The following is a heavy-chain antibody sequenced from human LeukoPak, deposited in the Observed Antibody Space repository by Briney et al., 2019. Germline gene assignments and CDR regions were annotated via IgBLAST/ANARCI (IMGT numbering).Heavy chain of an antibody. CDR3: ARFTSVTMVRGVPQTYDAFDI. CDR2: IYTSGST. V-gene: IGHV4-4*07. J-gene: IGHJ3*02. Sequence: PSETLSLTCTVSGGSINNYYWSWIRQPAGKGLEWIGRIYTSGSTNYNPSLKSRVTMSVDTSKNQFSLKLSSVTAADTAVYYCARFTSVTMVRGVPQTYDAFDIWGQGTMVTVSS. CDR1: GGSINNYY. D-gene: IGHD3-10*01.